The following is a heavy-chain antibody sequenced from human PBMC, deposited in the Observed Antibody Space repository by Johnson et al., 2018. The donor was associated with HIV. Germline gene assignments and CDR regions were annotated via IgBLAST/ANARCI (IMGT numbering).Heavy chain of an antibody. D-gene: IGHD2-15*01. CDR3: AKGGRGLAFDI. Sequence: VQLVESGGGLVQPGRSLRLSCAASGFTFSSYAMHWVRQAPGKGLEWVAVISYDGSNKYYADSVKGRFTISRDNSKNTLYLQMNSLRAEDTAVYYCAKGGRGLAFDIWGQGTMVTVSS. CDR1: GFTFSSYA. V-gene: IGHV3-30-3*02. CDR2: ISYDGSNK. J-gene: IGHJ3*02.